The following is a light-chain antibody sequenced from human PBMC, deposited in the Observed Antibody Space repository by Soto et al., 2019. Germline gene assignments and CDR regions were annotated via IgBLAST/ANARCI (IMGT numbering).Light chain of an antibody. CDR2: EVS. J-gene: IGLJ1*01. Sequence: QSVLTQPASVSGSPGQSITLSCTGTSSDVGGYDYVSWYQQHPGKAPKLIISEVSNRPSGVSNRFSGSKSGNTASLTISGLQSEDEADYYCCSYAGSDYVFGTGTKLTVL. CDR1: SSDVGGYDY. V-gene: IGLV2-14*01. CDR3: CSYAGSDYV.